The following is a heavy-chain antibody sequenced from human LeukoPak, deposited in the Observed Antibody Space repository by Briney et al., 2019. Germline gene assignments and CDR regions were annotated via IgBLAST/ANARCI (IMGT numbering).Heavy chain of an antibody. J-gene: IGHJ3*02. Sequence: ASVKVSCKASGYTFTSYDINWVRQATGQGLEWMGWMNPNSGNTNYAQKLQGRVTMTTDTSTSTAYMELRSLRSDDTAVYYCARVRTVTLAFDIWGQGTMVTVSS. CDR3: ARVRTVTLAFDI. V-gene: IGHV1-18*01. CDR2: MNPNSGNT. D-gene: IGHD4-17*01. CDR1: GYTFTSYD.